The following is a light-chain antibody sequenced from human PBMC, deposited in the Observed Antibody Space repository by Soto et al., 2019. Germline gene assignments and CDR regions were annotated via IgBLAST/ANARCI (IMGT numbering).Light chain of an antibody. CDR3: GTWDISLRAGSYV. CDR2: DNN. CDR1: SSNIGNNY. V-gene: IGLV1-51*01. J-gene: IGLJ1*01. Sequence: QSVLTQPPSVSAAPGQKVTISCSGSSSNIGNNYVSWYQQLPGTAPKLLIYDNNKRPSGIPDRYSGSKSGTSATLGITGLQTGDEADYYSGTWDISLRAGSYVFGTGTKLTVL.